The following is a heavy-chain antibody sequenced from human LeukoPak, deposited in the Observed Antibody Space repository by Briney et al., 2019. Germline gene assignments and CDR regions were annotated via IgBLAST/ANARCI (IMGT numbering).Heavy chain of an antibody. CDR3: ARGGSGWNYYYYYYMDV. CDR1: GGSISSGSYY. V-gene: IGHV4-61*02. D-gene: IGHD6-19*01. CDR2: IYTSGST. J-gene: IGHJ6*03. Sequence: PSQTLSLTCTVSGGSISSGSYYWSWIRQPAGKGLEWIGRIYTSGSTNYNPSLKSRVTISVDTSKNQFSLKLSSVTAADTAVYYCARGGSGWNYYYYYYMDVWGKGTTVTISS.